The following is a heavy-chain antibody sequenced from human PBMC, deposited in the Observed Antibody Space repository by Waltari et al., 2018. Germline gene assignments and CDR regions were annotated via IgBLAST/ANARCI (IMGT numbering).Heavy chain of an antibody. CDR2: ISGGSSTI. J-gene: IGHJ4*02. V-gene: IGHV3-48*04. CDR1: GFTFSSYS. CDR3: AKSRYSGSYFVN. D-gene: IGHD1-26*01. Sequence: EVQLVASGGGLVQPGGSLRLPCAASGFTFSSYSLNRVCEARGKGLWRVSDISGGSSTIYYADSVKSLFTISRDNAENALYLQRSSLCAEDTALYYGAKSRYSGSYFVNWGQGTLVTVSS.